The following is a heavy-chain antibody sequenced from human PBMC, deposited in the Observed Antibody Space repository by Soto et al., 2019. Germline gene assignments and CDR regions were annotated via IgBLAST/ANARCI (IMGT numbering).Heavy chain of an antibody. Sequence: SVKVTCKASENSFITYLVHWVRQVHGQGLEWMGWHNGYNGQTEYSQKFQGRVTITRDTSAKTAYLELRSLTSEDTAVYYCAGPHDRAGLGTWGQGTLVTVSS. D-gene: IGHD1-1*01. CDR3: AGPHDRAGLGT. CDR1: ENSFITYL. V-gene: IGHV1-3*01. J-gene: IGHJ5*02. CDR2: HNGYNGQT.